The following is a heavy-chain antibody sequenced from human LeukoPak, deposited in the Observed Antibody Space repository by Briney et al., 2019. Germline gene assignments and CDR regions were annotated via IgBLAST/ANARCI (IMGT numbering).Heavy chain of an antibody. CDR3: ARGKYESSPFLQH. CDR1: GFTFTDFA. V-gene: IGHV3-23*01. CDR2: ISASGTIT. Sequence: GGSLRLSCAASGFTFTDFAMNWVRQAPGKGLEWVSTISASGTITYYADSVKGRFTISRDNTKNSMYLQMNSLRAEDTAVYYCARGKYESSPFLQHWGQGTLVTVSS. J-gene: IGHJ1*01. D-gene: IGHD3-22*01.